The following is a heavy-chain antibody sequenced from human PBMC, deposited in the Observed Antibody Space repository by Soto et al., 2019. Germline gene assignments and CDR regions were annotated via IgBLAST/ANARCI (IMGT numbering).Heavy chain of an antibody. Sequence: SETLSLTCAVSGGSISSSNWWSWVRQPPGKGLEWIGEIYHSGSTHYNPSLKSRVTISVDKSKNQFSLKLSSVTAADTAVYYCARDGEGSGYPPDAFDSWGQGTIVTV. CDR2: IYHSGST. CDR1: GGSISSSNW. D-gene: IGHD3-22*01. J-gene: IGHJ3*02. V-gene: IGHV4-4*02. CDR3: ARDGEGSGYPPDAFDS.